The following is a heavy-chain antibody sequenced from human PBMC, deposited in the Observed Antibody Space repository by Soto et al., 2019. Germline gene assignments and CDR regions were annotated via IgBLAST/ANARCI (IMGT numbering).Heavy chain of an antibody. CDR3: ARDHEYGGNLVPI. CDR1: GGTFSSFA. CDR2: IIPIFGTA. Sequence: ASVKVSCKASGGTFSSFAVSWVRQAPGQGLEWMGRIIPIFGTANYAQKFQGRVTITADESTSTAYMELSSLRSEDTAVYYCARDHEYGGNLVPIWGQGTLVTVSS. V-gene: IGHV1-69*13. D-gene: IGHD4-17*01. J-gene: IGHJ4*02.